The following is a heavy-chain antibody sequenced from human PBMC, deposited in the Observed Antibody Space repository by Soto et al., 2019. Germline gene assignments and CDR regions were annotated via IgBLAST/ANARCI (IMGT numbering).Heavy chain of an antibody. CDR3: AMVLGYGSGSYYNDLDYYYYGMDV. V-gene: IGHV1-45*02. J-gene: IGHJ6*02. D-gene: IGHD3-10*01. Sequence: GASVKVSCKASGYTFTYRYLHWVRQAPGQALEWMGWITPFNGNTNYAQKFQDRVTITRDRSMSTAYMELSSLRSEDTAMYYCAMVLGYGSGSYYNDLDYYYYGMDVWGQGTTVTVSS. CDR1: GYTFTYRY. CDR2: ITPFNGNT.